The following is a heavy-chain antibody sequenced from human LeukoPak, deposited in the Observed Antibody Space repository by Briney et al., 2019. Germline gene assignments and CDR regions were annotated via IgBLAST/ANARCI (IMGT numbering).Heavy chain of an antibody. Sequence: GGSLRLSCAASGFTFSSYARSWLRQAPGKGLEWVSGFSDSGGTSYYADPVKGRLTISRDNSKTTLYLQMNSLRAEDTAVYYCAKAFVTGMSYFPHWGQGTLVTVSS. D-gene: IGHD2-21*02. CDR1: GFTFSSYA. V-gene: IGHV3-23*01. CDR3: AKAFVTGMSYFPH. J-gene: IGHJ1*01. CDR2: FSDSGGTS.